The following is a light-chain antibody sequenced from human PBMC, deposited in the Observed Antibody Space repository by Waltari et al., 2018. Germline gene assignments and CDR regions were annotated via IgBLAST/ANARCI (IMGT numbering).Light chain of an antibody. J-gene: IGKJ1*01. Sequence: SVLPHSPGTLSVSRGDRATLACRARHSVTPGSFAWNQRKPVQDPRLPLYGASRRATDVPDRFGGSGSGRDFTLTISRLETEEFAVYCCQQYGSATWTFGQGTKVEVK. CDR2: GAS. V-gene: IGKV3-20*01. CDR3: QQYGSATWT. CDR1: HSVTPGS.